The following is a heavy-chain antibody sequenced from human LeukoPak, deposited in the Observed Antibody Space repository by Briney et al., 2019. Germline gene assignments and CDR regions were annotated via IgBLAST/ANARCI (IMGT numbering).Heavy chain of an antibody. Sequence: GGSLRLSCAASGFTFSSYSMNWVRQAPGKGLEWVSYISSSSTIYYADSVKGRFTISRDNAKNSLYLQMNSLRAEDTAVYYCARELNFFDYWGQGTLVTVSS. J-gene: IGHJ4*02. V-gene: IGHV3-48*04. CDR2: ISSSSTI. CDR3: ARELNFFDY. D-gene: IGHD4/OR15-4a*01. CDR1: GFTFSSYS.